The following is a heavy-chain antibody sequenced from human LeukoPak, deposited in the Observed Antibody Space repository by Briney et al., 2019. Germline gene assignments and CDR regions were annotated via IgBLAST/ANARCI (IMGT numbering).Heavy chain of an antibody. Sequence: GRSLRLSCAASRFTFSSYGMHWVRQAPGKGLEWVAVISYDGNNRYYADSVKGRFTISRYNSKNTLYLQMNSLRAEDTAVYYCARDPAYYYDSSGYLNWGQGALVTVSS. D-gene: IGHD3-22*01. CDR2: ISYDGNNR. CDR1: RFTFSSYG. V-gene: IGHV3-30*03. J-gene: IGHJ4*02. CDR3: ARDPAYYYDSSGYLN.